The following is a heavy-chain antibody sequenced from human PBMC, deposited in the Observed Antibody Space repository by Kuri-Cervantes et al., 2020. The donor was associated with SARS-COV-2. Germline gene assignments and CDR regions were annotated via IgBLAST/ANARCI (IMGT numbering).Heavy chain of an antibody. CDR2: ISYDGSNK. CDR3: ARDYGSGSPRFLDH. J-gene: IGHJ4*02. Sequence: GESLKISCAASGFTFSSYAMHWVRQAPGKGLEWVAVISYDGSNKYYADSVKGRFTISRDNSKNTLYLQMNSLRAEDTAVYYCARDYGSGSPRFLDHWGQGTQVTVSS. V-gene: IGHV3-30-3*01. CDR1: GFTFSSYA. D-gene: IGHD3-10*01.